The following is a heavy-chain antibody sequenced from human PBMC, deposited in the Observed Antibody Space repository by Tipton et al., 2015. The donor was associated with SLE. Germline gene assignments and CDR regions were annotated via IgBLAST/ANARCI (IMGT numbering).Heavy chain of an antibody. D-gene: IGHD1-1*01. V-gene: IGHV4-39*01. Sequence: TLSLTCAISGASINNDTYYWGWIRQPPGKGLEWIGSIYYTGDTYYTPSLKSRVIISADTPKNQFSLKLSSVTAADTAVYYCARGVLEAYWYFDLWGRGTLVTVSS. CDR2: IYYTGDT. CDR1: GASINNDTYY. CDR3: ARGVLEAYWYFDL. J-gene: IGHJ2*01.